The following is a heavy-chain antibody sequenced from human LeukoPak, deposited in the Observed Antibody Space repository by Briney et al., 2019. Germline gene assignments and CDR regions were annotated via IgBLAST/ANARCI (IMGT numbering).Heavy chain of an antibody. CDR3: ARHYGGSGSLHFDY. V-gene: IGHV4-39*01. CDR1: GGSMTSTNYY. J-gene: IGHJ4*02. Sequence: SETLSATCTDFGGSMTSTNYYWSWVSQSPGQGLEWIASIYYSGTNHYSSSLRSRVTISMDTSKKQFSLKLRSETAADTAVYYCARHYGGSGSLHFDYWGQGTLVTVSS. CDR2: IYYSGTN. D-gene: IGHD3-10*01.